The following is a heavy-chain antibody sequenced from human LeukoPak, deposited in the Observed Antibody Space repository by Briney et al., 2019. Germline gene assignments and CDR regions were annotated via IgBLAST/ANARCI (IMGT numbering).Heavy chain of an antibody. Sequence: GESLKISCQGSGYRFSSYWIGWVRQMPGKGLEWMVGIYPGDSDARYSPSFQGQVTISVDRSINTAYVQWSSLKASDTAMYYCARLVEMATISDTFDIWGQGTMVTVSS. CDR3: ARLVEMATISDTFDI. J-gene: IGHJ3*02. V-gene: IGHV5-51*01. D-gene: IGHD5-24*01. CDR1: GYRFSSYW. CDR2: IYPGDSDA.